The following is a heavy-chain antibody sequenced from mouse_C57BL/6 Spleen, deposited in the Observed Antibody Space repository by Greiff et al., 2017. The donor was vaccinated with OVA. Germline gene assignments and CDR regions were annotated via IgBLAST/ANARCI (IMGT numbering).Heavy chain of an antibody. V-gene: IGHV1-26*01. CDR3: ARYEVYCYGSSPYVDV. CDR1: GYTFTDYY. CDR2: INPNNGGT. J-gene: IGHJ1*03. Sequence: EVQLQQSGPELVKPGASVKISCKASGYTFTDYYMNWVKQSHGKSLEWIGDINPNNGGTSYNQKFKGKATLTVDKSSSTACMELRSLTSEDSAVYYCARYEVYCYGSSPYVDVWGTGATVTFSS. D-gene: IGHD1-1*01.